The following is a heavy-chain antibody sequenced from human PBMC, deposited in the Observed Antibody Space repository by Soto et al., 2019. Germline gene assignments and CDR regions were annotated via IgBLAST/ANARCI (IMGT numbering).Heavy chain of an antibody. Sequence: TSETLSLTCTVAGGSTSSGGYYLSGIRQHPGKGLEWIGYIYYSGSTYYNPSLKSRVTISVDTSKNQFSLKLSSVTAADTAVYYCARYSSSVYYFDYWGQGTLVTVSS. J-gene: IGHJ4*02. CDR2: IYYSGST. CDR3: ARYSSSVYYFDY. CDR1: GGSTSSGGYY. V-gene: IGHV4-31*03. D-gene: IGHD6-6*01.